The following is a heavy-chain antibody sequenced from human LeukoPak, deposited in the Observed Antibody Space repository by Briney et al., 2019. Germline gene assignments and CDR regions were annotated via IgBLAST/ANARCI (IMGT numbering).Heavy chain of an antibody. CDR1: GFTFKDYY. Sequence: PGGSLRLSCAASGFTFKDYYMSWMRQAPGKGLEWISYVSRTSNYTDYTDSVKGRFPISRDNAKNSLYLQMDSLRAEDTAVYYCARDLTGSGASVVDPWGQGTLVTVSS. D-gene: IGHD3-10*01. V-gene: IGHV3-11*05. CDR3: ARDLTGSGASVVDP. CDR2: VSRTSNYT. J-gene: IGHJ5*02.